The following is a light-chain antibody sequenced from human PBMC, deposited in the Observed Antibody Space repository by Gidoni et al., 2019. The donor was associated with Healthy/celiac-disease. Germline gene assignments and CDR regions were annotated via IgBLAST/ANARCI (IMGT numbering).Light chain of an antibody. CDR3: QQANSFPFT. CDR2: AAS. J-gene: IGKJ4*01. V-gene: IGKV1-12*02. Sequence: DIQMTQSPSSVSASVGDRVTITCRASQGISSWLALNQQKPGTAPKLLIYAASSLQRGVPSRFSGSGSGTDFTLTISSLQPEDFATYYYQQANSFPFTFGGGTKVEIK. CDR1: QGISSW.